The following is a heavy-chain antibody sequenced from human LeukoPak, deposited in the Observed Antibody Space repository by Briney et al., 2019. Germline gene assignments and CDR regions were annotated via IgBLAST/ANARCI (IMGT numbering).Heavy chain of an antibody. J-gene: IGHJ4*02. CDR1: GFTFSSYS. Sequence: GGSLRLSCAASGFTFSSYSMNWVRQAPGKGLEWVSYIRSTSSTIYYADSVKGRFTISRDNAKNSLYLQMNSLRDGDTAVYYCARDTFYSFDYWGQGTLITVSS. CDR3: ARDTFYSFDY. CDR2: IRSTSSTI. V-gene: IGHV3-48*02.